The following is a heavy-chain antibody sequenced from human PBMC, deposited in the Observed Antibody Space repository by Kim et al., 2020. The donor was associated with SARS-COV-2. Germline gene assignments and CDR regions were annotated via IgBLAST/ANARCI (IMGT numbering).Heavy chain of an antibody. V-gene: IGHV4-34*01. CDR2: INHSGST. J-gene: IGHJ5*02. D-gene: IGHD3-10*01. Sequence: SETVSLTCAVYGGSFSGYYWSWIRQPPGKGLEWIGEINHSGSTNYNPSLKSRVTISVDTSKNQFSLKLSSVTAADTAVYYCARGGANYYGSGNGFRFDPWGQGTLVTVSS. CDR1: GGSFSGYY. CDR3: ARGGANYYGSGNGFRFDP.